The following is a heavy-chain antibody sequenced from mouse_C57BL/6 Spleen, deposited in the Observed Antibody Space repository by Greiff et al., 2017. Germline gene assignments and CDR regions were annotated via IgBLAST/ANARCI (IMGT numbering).Heavy chain of an antibody. CDR2: IYPGDGDT. CDR3: ARGGETGDYFDY. Sequence: QVQLQQSGPELVKPGASVKISCKASGYAFSSSWMNWVKQRPGKGLEWIGRIYPGDGDTNYTGKFTGKATLTADKSSSTAYMQLSSLTSEDSAVYFCARGGETGDYFDYWGQGTTLTVSS. CDR1: GYAFSSSW. D-gene: IGHD4-1*01. J-gene: IGHJ2*01. V-gene: IGHV1-82*01.